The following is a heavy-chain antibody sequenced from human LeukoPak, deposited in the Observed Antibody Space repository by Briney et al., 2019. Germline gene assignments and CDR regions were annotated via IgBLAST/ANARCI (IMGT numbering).Heavy chain of an antibody. CDR1: GGTFSSYA. D-gene: IGHD2-15*01. CDR3: ARGYCSGGSCYLAEYFQH. CDR2: IIPILGIA. V-gene: IGHV1-69*04. J-gene: IGHJ1*01. Sequence: ASVKVSCKASGGTFSSYAIGWVRQAPGQGLEWMGRIIPILGIANYAQKFQGRVTITADKSTSTAYMELSSLRSEDTAVYYCARGYCSGGSCYLAEYFQHWGQGTLVTVSS.